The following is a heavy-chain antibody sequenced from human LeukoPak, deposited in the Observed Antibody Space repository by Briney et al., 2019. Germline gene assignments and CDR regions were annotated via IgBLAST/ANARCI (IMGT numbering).Heavy chain of an antibody. CDR2: IWYDGSNK. Sequence: GRSLRLSCAASGFTFSSYGMYWVRQAPGKGLEWVAVIWYDGSNKYYADSVKGRFTISRDNSKNTLYLQMNSLRAEDTAVYYCARAPPIGSSTILDYYYYGMDVWGKGTTVTVSS. CDR3: ARAPPIGSSTILDYYYYGMDV. D-gene: IGHD2-2*01. J-gene: IGHJ6*04. V-gene: IGHV3-33*01. CDR1: GFTFSSYG.